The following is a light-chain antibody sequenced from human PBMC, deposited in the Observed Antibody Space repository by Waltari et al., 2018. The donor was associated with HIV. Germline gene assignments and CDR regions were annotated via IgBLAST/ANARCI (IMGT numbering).Light chain of an antibody. CDR2: GTS. J-gene: IGKJ4*01. CDR1: QSVSSH. V-gene: IGKV3-11*01. CDR3: QQRTNWPLT. Sequence: EIVLTQSPAPLSLSPGERATLSCRASQSVSSHLGWYQQKRGQAPRLLIYGTSNRATGIPARFSGRGSGTDFTLTISSLEPEDFAVYYCQQRTNWPLTFGGGTKVEIK.